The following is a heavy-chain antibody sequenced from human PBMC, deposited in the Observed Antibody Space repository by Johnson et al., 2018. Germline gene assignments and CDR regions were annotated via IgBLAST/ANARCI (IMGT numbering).Heavy chain of an antibody. CDR2: INSDGSST. J-gene: IGHJ6*02. D-gene: IGHD2-2*01. CDR1: GFTFSSYW. Sequence: EVQLVETGGGLVQPGGSLRLSCAASGFTFSSYWMHWVRQAPGKGLVWVSRINSDGSSTSYADSVKGRFTISRDNAKNTLYLQMNSLRAEDTAVYYCARGQGDIVVVPAAVYYYYYYGMDVWGQGTTVTVSS. V-gene: IGHV3-74*01. CDR3: ARGQGDIVVVPAAVYYYYYYGMDV.